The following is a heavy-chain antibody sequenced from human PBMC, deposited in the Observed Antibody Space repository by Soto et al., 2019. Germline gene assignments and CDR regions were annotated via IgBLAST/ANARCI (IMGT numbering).Heavy chain of an antibody. J-gene: IGHJ3*01. CDR1: GFAFSSYN. D-gene: IGHD4-17*01. V-gene: IGHV3-21*01. Sequence: VQVVESGGGLVKPGESLRLSCAASGFAFSSYNMNWVRQAPGKGLEWVASISPTATFMKSADSLKDRFSISRDKAEKSLFLHMNSLRAEDTAVYYCTRGGLYGDLAGWTGDAFDLWGQGTKVTVSS. CDR3: TRGGLYGDLAGWTGDAFDL. CDR2: ISPTATFM.